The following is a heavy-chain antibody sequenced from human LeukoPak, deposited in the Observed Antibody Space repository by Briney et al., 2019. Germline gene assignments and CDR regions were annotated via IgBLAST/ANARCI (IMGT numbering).Heavy chain of an antibody. Sequence: GGSLRLSCAASGFTFSSYGMHWVRQAPGKGLEWVAFIRYDGSNKYYADSVKGRFTISRDNSKNTLYLQMNSLRAEDTAVYYCAKVWTTVVRTDFDYWGQGTLVTVSS. V-gene: IGHV3-30*02. J-gene: IGHJ4*02. CDR2: IRYDGSNK. CDR1: GFTFSSYG. CDR3: AKVWTTVVRTDFDY. D-gene: IGHD4-23*01.